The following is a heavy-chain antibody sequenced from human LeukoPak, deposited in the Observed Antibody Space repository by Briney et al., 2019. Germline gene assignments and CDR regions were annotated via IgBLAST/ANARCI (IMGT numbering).Heavy chain of an antibody. D-gene: IGHD5-12*01. CDR3: ASLGQWLQDY. CDR2: IYYSGST. V-gene: IGHV4-39*07. CDR1: GGSISSSSYY. Sequence: SETLSLTCTVSGGSISSSSYYWGWIRQPPGKGLEWIGSIYYSGSTYYNPSLKSRVTISVDTSKNQFSLKLSSVTAADTAVYYCASLGQWLQDYWGQGTLVTVSS. J-gene: IGHJ4*02.